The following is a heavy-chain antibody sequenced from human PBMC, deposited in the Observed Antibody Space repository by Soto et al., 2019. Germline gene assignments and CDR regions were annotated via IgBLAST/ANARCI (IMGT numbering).Heavy chain of an antibody. CDR2: ISGSGGST. V-gene: IGHV3-23*01. Sequence: EVQLLESGGGLVQPGGSLRLSCAASGFTFSSYAMSWVRQAPGKGLEWVSAISGSGGSTYYADSVKGRFIISRDNSKNTLYLQMNSLRAEDTAVYYCAKDFGVYSSSSNYWGQGTLVTVSS. CDR1: GFTFSSYA. J-gene: IGHJ4*02. CDR3: AKDFGVYSSSSNY. D-gene: IGHD6-6*01.